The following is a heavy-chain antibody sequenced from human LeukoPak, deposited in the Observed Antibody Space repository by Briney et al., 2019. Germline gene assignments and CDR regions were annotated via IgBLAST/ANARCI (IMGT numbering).Heavy chain of an antibody. CDR3: ARVVVVANPEFDP. CDR1: GYSFTNYW. CDR2: IYPGDSDT. D-gene: IGHD2-15*01. J-gene: IGHJ5*02. Sequence: GESLKISCKGSGYSFTNYWIGWVRQMPGKGLEWMGIIYPGDSDTRSSPSFQGQVTISADKSISTAYLQWSSLKASDTAMYYCARVVVVANPEFDPWGQGTLVTVSS. V-gene: IGHV5-51*01.